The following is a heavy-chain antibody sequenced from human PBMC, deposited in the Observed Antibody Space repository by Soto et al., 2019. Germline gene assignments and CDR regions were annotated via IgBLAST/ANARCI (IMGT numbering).Heavy chain of an antibody. CDR2: VVVGSDNT. V-gene: IGHV1-58*01. CDR1: GFTFSKSS. CDR3: AEEIDDYADFNH. D-gene: IGHD4-17*01. J-gene: IGHJ5*02. Sequence: SVKVSCKTSGFTFSKSSVQWMRQARGQRLEWIGWVVVGSDNTRYAQNFQDRVTITRDMSTSTSYMELSSLTSEDTAVYFCAEEIDDYADFNHWGQGTPVTSPQ.